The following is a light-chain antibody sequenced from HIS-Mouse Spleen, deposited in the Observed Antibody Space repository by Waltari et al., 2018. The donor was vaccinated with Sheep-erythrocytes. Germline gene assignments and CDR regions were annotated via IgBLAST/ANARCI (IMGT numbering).Light chain of an antibody. CDR1: KLGDKY. Sequence: SSELTQPPSVSVSSGQTASITCSGDKLGDKYACWYQQKPGQSPVLVIYQDTKRPSGIPERFSGSNSGNTATLTISGTQAMDEADYYCQAWDSSIVVFGGGTKLTVL. V-gene: IGLV3-1*01. CDR3: QAWDSSIVV. CDR2: QDT. J-gene: IGLJ2*01.